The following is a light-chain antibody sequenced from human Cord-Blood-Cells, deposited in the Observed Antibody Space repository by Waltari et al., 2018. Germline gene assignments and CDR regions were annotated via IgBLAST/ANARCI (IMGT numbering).Light chain of an antibody. CDR3: QQYNNWPPYT. Sequence: IVMTPSPATLSVSSGERATLSCRASQSVSSNFAWYPQKPRQAPRLLIYGASTRATGIPARFSGSGSGTEFTLTISSLQSEDFAVYYCQQYNNWPPYTFGQGTKLEIK. V-gene: IGKV3-15*01. CDR1: QSVSSN. CDR2: GAS. J-gene: IGKJ2*01.